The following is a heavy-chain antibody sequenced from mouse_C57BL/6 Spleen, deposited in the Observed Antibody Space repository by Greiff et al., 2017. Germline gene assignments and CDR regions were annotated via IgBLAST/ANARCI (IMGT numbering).Heavy chain of an antibody. CDR2: INPSSGYT. V-gene: IGHV1-7*01. J-gene: IGHJ4*01. Sequence: VQLQQSGAELAKPGASVKLSCKASGYTFTSYWMHWVKPRPGQGLEWIGYINPSSGYTKSNQKFQDKATLTADQSPSTAYMQLSILTYVYSAVYYCASGKNDGLSYAMDYWGQGTSVTVSS. CDR3: ASGKNDGLSYAMDY. CDR1: GYTFTSYW. D-gene: IGHD2-3*01.